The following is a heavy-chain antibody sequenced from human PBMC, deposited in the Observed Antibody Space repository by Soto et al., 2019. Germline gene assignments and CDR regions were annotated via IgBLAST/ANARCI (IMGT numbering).Heavy chain of an antibody. J-gene: IGHJ6*02. CDR2: INAGNGNT. CDR1: GYTFTSYA. CDR3: ARELYGSGSYFEKHLKYFYGMDV. V-gene: IGHV1-3*01. D-gene: IGHD3-10*01. Sequence: ASVKVSCKASGYTFTSYAMHWVRQAPGQRLEWMGWINAGNGNTKYSQKFQGRVTITRDTSASTAYMELSSLRSEDTAVYYCARELYGSGSYFEKHLKYFYGMDVWGQGTTVTVSS.